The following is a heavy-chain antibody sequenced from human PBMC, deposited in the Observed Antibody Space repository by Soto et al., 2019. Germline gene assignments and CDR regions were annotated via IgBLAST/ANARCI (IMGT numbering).Heavy chain of an antibody. D-gene: IGHD3-10*01. Sequence: ASVKVSCKASGYTFTSYGISWVRQAPGQGLEWMGWISAYNGNTNYAQKLQGRVTMTTDTSTSTAYMELRSLRSDDTAVYYCARDENYYGSGPEDDAFDTWGQGTMVTVSS. CDR2: ISAYNGNT. CDR1: GYTFTSYG. CDR3: ARDENYYGSGPEDDAFDT. J-gene: IGHJ3*02. V-gene: IGHV1-18*01.